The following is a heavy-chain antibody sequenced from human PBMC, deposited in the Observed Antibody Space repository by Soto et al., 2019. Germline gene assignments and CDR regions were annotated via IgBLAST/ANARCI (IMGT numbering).Heavy chain of an antibody. CDR3: AKAILAATIGPYAMDV. J-gene: IGHJ6*02. D-gene: IGHD6-13*01. Sequence: QVQLVESGGGVVQPGASLRVSCAASGFAFNSYAMHWVRQAPGKGLEWMGVISNDGSNVYYADFVKGRFTISRDRSKNTLFLQGDRLRGDDTGTYYCAKAILAATIGPYAMDVWGQGTTVTVSS. V-gene: IGHV3-30*18. CDR2: ISNDGSNV. CDR1: GFAFNSYA.